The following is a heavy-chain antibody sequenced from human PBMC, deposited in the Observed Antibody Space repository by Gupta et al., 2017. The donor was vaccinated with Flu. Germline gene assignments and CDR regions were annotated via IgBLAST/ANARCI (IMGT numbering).Heavy chain of an antibody. V-gene: IGHV3-49*04. Sequence: EVQLVESGGGLVQPGRSLRLSCTASGFTFGDYAMSWVRQAPGKGLEWVGFIRSKAYGGTTEYAASVKGRFTISRDDSKSIAYLQMNSLKTEDTAVYYCTRGRREFDYWGQGTLVTVSS. CDR3: TRGRREFDY. J-gene: IGHJ4*02. CDR2: IRSKAYGGTT. CDR1: GFTFGDYA.